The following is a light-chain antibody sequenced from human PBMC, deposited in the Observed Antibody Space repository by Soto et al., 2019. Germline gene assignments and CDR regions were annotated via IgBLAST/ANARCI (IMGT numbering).Light chain of an antibody. J-gene: IGKJ4*01. CDR2: SAS. Sequence: DIQLTQSPSFLSAFVGDTVTITCRASQAMSTYLAWYQQKPGKVPKLLIRSASTLQSGVPRRFSGGGSGTEFTLTISTLQPDDSGIYYCQQLNGYQLAFGGGTNVEIK. CDR1: QAMSTY. V-gene: IGKV1-9*01. CDR3: QQLNGYQLA.